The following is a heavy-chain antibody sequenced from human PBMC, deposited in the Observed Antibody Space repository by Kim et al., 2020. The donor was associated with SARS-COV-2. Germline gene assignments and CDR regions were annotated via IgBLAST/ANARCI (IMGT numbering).Heavy chain of an antibody. CDR3: ASSPMVRGNRFDY. D-gene: IGHD3-10*01. V-gene: IGHV4-31*03. Sequence: SETLSLTCTVSGGSISSGGYYWSWIRQHPGKGLEWIGYIYYSGSTYYNPSLKSRVTISVDTSKNQFSLKLSSVTAADTAVYYCASSPMVRGNRFDYWGQGTLVTVSS. CDR1: GGSISSGGYY. J-gene: IGHJ4*02. CDR2: IYYSGST.